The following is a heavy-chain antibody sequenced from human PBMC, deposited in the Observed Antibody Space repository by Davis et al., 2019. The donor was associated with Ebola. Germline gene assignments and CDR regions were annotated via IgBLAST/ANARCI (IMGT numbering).Heavy chain of an antibody. D-gene: IGHD3-22*01. CDR3: ASSLSSGAGY. V-gene: IGHV3-30*04. J-gene: IGHJ4*02. CDR2: ISYDGSNK. CDR1: GFTFSSYA. Sequence: GESLKISCAASGFTFSSYAMHWVRQAPGKGLEWVAVISYDGSNKYYADSVKGRFTISSDNSKNNLYLQMNSLRAEDTAVYYCASSLSSGAGYWGQGTLVTVSS.